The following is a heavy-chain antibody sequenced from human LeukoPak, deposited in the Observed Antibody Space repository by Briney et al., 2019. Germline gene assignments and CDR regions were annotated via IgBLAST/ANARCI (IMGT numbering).Heavy chain of an antibody. CDR2: IYWDDDK. CDR3: AHSGFTYGFDY. CDR1: GLSLSSSGVG. Sequence: SGPTLVNPTQTLTLTCTISGLSLSSSGVGVGWIRQPPRKALEWLVLIYWDDDKRYSPSLKSRLTITKDTSKNQVVLTMTNMAPVDTATYYCAHSGFTYGFDYWGQGALVTVSS. V-gene: IGHV2-5*02. J-gene: IGHJ4*02. D-gene: IGHD5-18*01.